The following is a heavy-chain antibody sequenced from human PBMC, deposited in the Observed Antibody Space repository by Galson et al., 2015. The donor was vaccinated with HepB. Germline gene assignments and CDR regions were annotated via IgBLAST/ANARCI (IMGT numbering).Heavy chain of an antibody. CDR1: GFTFSDYA. CDR2: ISGSGGRT. J-gene: IGHJ6*02. Sequence: SLRLSCAASGFTFSDYAMSWVRQAPGKGLEWVSTISGSGGRTYYADSVRGRFTISRDNSTDTVYLRMKSLRVEDTAVFYCAREAVWGQGTTVTVSS. V-gene: IGHV3-23*01. CDR3: AREAV.